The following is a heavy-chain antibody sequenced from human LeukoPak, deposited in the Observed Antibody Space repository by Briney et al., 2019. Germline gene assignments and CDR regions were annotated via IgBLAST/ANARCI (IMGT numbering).Heavy chain of an antibody. CDR1: GGSISSGDYY. CDR3: ARAFGGYGYGGNDY. V-gene: IGHV4-30-4*01. CDR2: IYYSGST. D-gene: IGHD5-18*01. J-gene: IGHJ4*02. Sequence: SETLSLTCTVSGGSISSGDYYWSWIRQPPGKGLEWIGYIYYSGSTYYNPSLKGRVTISVDTSKNQFSLKLSSVTAADTAVYYCARAFGGYGYGGNDYWGQGTLVTVSS.